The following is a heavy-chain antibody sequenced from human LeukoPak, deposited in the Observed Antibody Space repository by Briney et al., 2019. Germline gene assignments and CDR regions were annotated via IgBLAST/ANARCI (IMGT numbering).Heavy chain of an antibody. CDR2: IGGSGTST. CDR1: GFTFSSYA. Sequence: GGSLRLSCAASGFTFSSYAMNWVRQAPGKGLEWVSGIGGSGTSTYYADSVKGRFTISRDNSKNTLYLQMNSLRADDTAVYSCAKESYGDFDYWGQGTLVTVSS. V-gene: IGHV3-23*01. J-gene: IGHJ4*02. D-gene: IGHD4-17*01. CDR3: AKESYGDFDY.